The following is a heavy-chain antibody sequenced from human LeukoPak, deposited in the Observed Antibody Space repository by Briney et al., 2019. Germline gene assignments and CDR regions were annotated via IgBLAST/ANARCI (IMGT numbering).Heavy chain of an antibody. J-gene: IGHJ4*02. CDR1: GGSISSFY. V-gene: IGHV4-59*01. CDR2: IYYSGST. Sequence: SETLSLTCTVSGGSISSFYWSWIRQPPGKGLEWIGYIYYSGSTNYNPSLKSRVTISVDTSKNQFSLKLSSVTAADTAVYYCASSPPTMARFDYWGQGTLVTVSS. D-gene: IGHD3-10*01. CDR3: ASSPPTMARFDY.